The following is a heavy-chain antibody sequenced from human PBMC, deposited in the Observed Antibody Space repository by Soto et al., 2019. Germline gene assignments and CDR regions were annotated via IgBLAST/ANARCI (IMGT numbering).Heavy chain of an antibody. J-gene: IGHJ5*02. CDR1: GFSFSSYW. Sequence: EVQLVESGGGLVQPGGSLRLSCAASGFSFSSYWMHWVRQVPGKGLVWVSRINSDGSTTTYADSVKGRFTISRDNAKNTLYLQMNSLRVEDTAVYYCARVVTGSYTWFDPWGQGTLVTVSS. CDR3: ARVVTGSYTWFDP. D-gene: IGHD1-26*01. V-gene: IGHV3-74*01. CDR2: INSDGSTT.